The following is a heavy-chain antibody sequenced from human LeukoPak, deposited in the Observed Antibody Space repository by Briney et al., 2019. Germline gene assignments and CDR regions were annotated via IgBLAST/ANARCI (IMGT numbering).Heavy chain of an antibody. CDR1: GYTLTELS. Sequence: GASVKVSCKVSGYTLTELSMHWVRQAPGQGLEWMGWINPNSGGTIYAQKFQGRVTMTRDTSISTAYMELSRLRSDDTAVYYCARVGEWLSTYNWFDPWGQGTLVTVSS. D-gene: IGHD3-3*01. V-gene: IGHV1-2*02. CDR3: ARVGEWLSTYNWFDP. CDR2: INPNSGGT. J-gene: IGHJ5*02.